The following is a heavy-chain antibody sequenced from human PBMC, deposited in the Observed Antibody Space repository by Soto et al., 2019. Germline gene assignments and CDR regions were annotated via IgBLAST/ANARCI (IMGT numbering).Heavy chain of an antibody. J-gene: IGHJ6*02. CDR3: AKDRGAAAGTGNYYDGMDV. Sequence: WGSLRLSCAASGFTFSSYGMHWVRQAPGKGLEWVAVISYDGSNKYYADSVKGRFTISRDNSKNTLYLQMNSLRAEDTAEYNCAKDRGAAAGTGNYYDGMDVWGHGTSVTVSS. CDR2: ISYDGSNK. CDR1: GFTFSSYG. V-gene: IGHV3-30*18. D-gene: IGHD6-13*01.